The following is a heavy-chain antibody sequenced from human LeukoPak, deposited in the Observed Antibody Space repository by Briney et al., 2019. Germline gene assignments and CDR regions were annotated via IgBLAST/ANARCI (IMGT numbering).Heavy chain of an antibody. D-gene: IGHD6-13*01. CDR3: ARWWQSSSWYGGLDMDV. Sequence: GASVKVSCKASGYAFTSYDINWVRQATGQGLEWMGWMNPNSGNTGYAQKFQGRVTMTRNTSISTAYMELSSLRSEDTAVYYCARWWQSSSWYGGLDMDVWGQGTTVTVSS. J-gene: IGHJ6*02. V-gene: IGHV1-8*01. CDR2: MNPNSGNT. CDR1: GYAFTSYD.